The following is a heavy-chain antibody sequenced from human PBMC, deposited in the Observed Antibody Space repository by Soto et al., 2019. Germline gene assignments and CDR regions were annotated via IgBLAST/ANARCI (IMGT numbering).Heavy chain of an antibody. J-gene: IGHJ5*02. CDR2: ISGSGGST. CDR3: AKDRNVVGTTLPNWFDP. CDR1: GFTFSSYA. V-gene: IGHV3-23*01. D-gene: IGHD3-22*01. Sequence: GGSLRLSCAASGFTFSSYAMSWVRQAPGKGLEWVSAISGSGGSTYYADSVKGRFTISRDNSKNTLYLQMNSLRAEDTAVYYCAKDRNVVGTTLPNWFDPWGQGTLVTVSS.